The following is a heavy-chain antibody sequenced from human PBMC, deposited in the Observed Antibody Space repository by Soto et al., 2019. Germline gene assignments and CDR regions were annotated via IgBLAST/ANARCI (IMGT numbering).Heavy chain of an antibody. CDR3: AKDMYGVVEDYYYGMDV. CDR1: GFTFDDYT. V-gene: IGHV3-43*01. Sequence: GGSLRLSCAASGFTFDDYTMHWVRQAPGKGLEWVSLISWDGGSTYYADSVKGRFTISRDNSKNSLYLQMNSLRTEDTALYYCAKDMYGVVEDYYYGMDVWGQGTTVTVSS. D-gene: IGHD2-15*01. J-gene: IGHJ6*02. CDR2: ISWDGGST.